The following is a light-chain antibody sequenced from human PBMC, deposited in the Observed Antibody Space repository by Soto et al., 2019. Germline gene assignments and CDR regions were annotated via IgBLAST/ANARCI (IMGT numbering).Light chain of an antibody. CDR2: GAS. CDR3: QQYHDWSALT. V-gene: IGKV3-15*01. CDR1: QSVTNS. J-gene: IGKJ3*01. Sequence: EIVMTQSPATLSVSPGERATLSCSASQSVTNSLVWYQQKPGQAPRLLIFGASTRATGIPARFSGSGSGTDFTLTNSSLQYEDFAIYYYQQYHDWSALTFGRGTTVDIK.